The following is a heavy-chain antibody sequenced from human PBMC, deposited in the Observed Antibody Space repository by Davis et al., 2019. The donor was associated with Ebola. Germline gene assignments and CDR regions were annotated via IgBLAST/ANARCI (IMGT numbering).Heavy chain of an antibody. D-gene: IGHD3-10*01. CDR2: IWYDGSNK. Sequence: GESLKISCAASGFTFSSYGMHWVRQAPGKGLEWVAVIWYDGSNKYYADSVKGRFTIPRDNSKNTLYLQMNSLRAEDTAVYYCARGQNPRDYGSRYHYYYGMDVWGQGTTVTVSS. V-gene: IGHV3-33*08. J-gene: IGHJ6*02. CDR1: GFTFSSYG. CDR3: ARGQNPRDYGSRYHYYYGMDV.